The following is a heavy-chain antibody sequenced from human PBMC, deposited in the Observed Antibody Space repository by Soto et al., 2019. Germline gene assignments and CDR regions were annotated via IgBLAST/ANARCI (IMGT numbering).Heavy chain of an antibody. CDR3: ARMPTQDCSPYYLDV. J-gene: IGHJ6*03. V-gene: IGHV1-18*04. Sequence: QAQLEQSGGEVKKSGASVKVSCKASGYTFANYGISWVRQAPGQGLEWMGWISIHNGNTNFAQKFQGRVTLTTDTTTSTTNTELRRLRSDAPAMYYCARMPTQDCSPYYLDVWGQGTSVTVSS. CDR1: GYTFANYG. D-gene: IGHD2-21*02. CDR2: ISIHNGNT.